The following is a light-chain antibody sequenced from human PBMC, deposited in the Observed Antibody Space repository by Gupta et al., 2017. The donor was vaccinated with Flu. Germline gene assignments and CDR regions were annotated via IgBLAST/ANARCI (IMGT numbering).Light chain of an antibody. CDR1: SSNIGNNA. V-gene: IGLV1-36*01. CDR3: AAWDDSRNGVV. Sequence: QSVLTQPPSVSAAPRQTATIPCSGSSSNIGNNAVNLYQQLPGKTPKLLIYYDDRLPSGVSDRFSGSKSGTSASLAISGLQSEDEADYYCAAWDDSRNGVVFGGGTKLTVL. CDR2: YDD. J-gene: IGLJ2*01.